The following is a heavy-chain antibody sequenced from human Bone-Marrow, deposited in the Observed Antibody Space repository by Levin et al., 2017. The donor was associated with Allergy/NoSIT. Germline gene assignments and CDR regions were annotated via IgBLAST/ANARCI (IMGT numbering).Heavy chain of an antibody. CDR3: ARANPVVAAPTGADY. Sequence: HSGGSLRLSCAASGFTFSSYWMHWVRQAPGKGLVWVSRINSDGGSTTYADSVKGRFTISRDNAKNTLYLQMDGLRAEDTAVYYCARANPVVAAPTGADYWGQGTLVTVSS. V-gene: IGHV3-74*01. J-gene: IGHJ4*02. D-gene: IGHD2-15*01. CDR2: INSDGGST. CDR1: GFTFSSYW.